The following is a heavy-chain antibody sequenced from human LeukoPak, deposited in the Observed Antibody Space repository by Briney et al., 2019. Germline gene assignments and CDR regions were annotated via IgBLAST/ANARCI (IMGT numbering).Heavy chain of an antibody. V-gene: IGHV1-8*02. J-gene: IGHJ3*02. CDR1: GYSFTNYW. Sequence: GESLKISCRGSGYSFTNYWIGWVRQATGQGLEWMGYMKPNSGNTGYAQKFQGRVTMTEDKSTDTAYMELSSLRSEDTAVYYCATALVGYCSGGSCSQNDAFDIWGQGTMVTVSS. CDR3: ATALVGYCSGGSCSQNDAFDI. D-gene: IGHD2-15*01. CDR2: MKPNSGNT.